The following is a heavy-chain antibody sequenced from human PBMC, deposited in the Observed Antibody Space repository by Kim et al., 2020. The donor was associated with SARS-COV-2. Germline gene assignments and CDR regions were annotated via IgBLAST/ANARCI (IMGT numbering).Heavy chain of an antibody. J-gene: IGHJ4*02. Sequence: SETLSLTCTVSGGSISSYYWSWIRQPPGKGLVWIGYIYYSGSTNYNPSLKSRVTISVDTSKNQFSLKLSSVTAADTAVYYCARVGLDIAAAGTVLGLYFDYWGQGTLVTVSS. V-gene: IGHV4-59*01. CDR2: IYYSGST. CDR1: GGSISSYY. D-gene: IGHD6-13*01. CDR3: ARVGLDIAAAGTVLGLYFDY.